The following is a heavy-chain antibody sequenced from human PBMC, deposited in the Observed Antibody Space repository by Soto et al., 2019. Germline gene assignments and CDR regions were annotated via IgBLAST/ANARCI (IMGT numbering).Heavy chain of an antibody. CDR1: GFTFSSYG. V-gene: IGHV3-30*18. CDR2: ISYDGSNK. D-gene: IGHD6-13*01. J-gene: IGHJ4*02. Sequence: GGSLRLSCAASGFTFSSYGMHWVRQAPGKGLEWVAVISYDGSNKYYADSVKGRFTISRDNSKNTLYLQMNSLRAEDTAVYYCAKDSGYSSSWYPGYWGQGTLVTVSS. CDR3: AKDSGYSSSWYPGY.